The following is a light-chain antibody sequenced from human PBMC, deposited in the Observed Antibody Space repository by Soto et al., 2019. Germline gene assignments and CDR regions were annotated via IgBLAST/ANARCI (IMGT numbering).Light chain of an antibody. J-gene: IGKJ1*01. CDR2: GAS. CDR1: QSVSSTY. CDR3: QHYNNWPPWT. Sequence: EIVLTQSPGTLSLSPGERATLSCRASQSVSSTYLIWYQQKPGQAPRLLIYGASTRATGIPARFSGSGSGTEFTLTISSLQSEDFAVYYCQHYNNWPPWTFGQGTKVDIK. V-gene: IGKV3-15*01.